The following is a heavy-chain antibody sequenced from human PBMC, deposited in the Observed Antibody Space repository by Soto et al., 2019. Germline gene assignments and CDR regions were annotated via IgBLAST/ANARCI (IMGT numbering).Heavy chain of an antibody. V-gene: IGHV1-69*02. CDR2: IIPILGIA. CDR1: GGTFSSYT. Sequence: GASVKVSCKASGGTFSSYTISWVRQAPGQGLEWMGRIIPILGIANYAQKFQGRVTITADKSTSTAYMELSSLRSEDTAVYYCARVYDCSGGSCYSDAFDIWGQGAMVTVSS. J-gene: IGHJ3*02. CDR3: ARVYDCSGGSCYSDAFDI. D-gene: IGHD2-15*01.